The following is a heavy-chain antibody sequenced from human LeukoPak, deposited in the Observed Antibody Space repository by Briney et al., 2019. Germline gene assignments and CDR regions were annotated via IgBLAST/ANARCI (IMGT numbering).Heavy chain of an antibody. V-gene: IGHV4-38-2*02. CDR1: GYSISSGYY. D-gene: IGHD6-19*01. J-gene: IGHJ4*02. Sequence: SETLSLTCTVSGYSISSGYYWGWIRQPPGKGLEWLGSIYHSGSTYYNPSLKSRVTISVDTSKNQFSLKLSSVTAADTAVYYSARVTYSSRSFDYSGQGTLVTVSS. CDR2: IYHSGST. CDR3: ARVTYSSRSFDY.